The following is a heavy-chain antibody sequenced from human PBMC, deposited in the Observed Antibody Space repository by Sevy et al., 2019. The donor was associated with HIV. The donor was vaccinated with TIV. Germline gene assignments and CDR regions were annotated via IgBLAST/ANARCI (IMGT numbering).Heavy chain of an antibody. D-gene: IGHD5-12*01. CDR2: IHYSGST. V-gene: IGHV4-59*01. CDR1: GGPISSYY. CDR3: ARGAPVRRGDDSLNWFDP. J-gene: IGHJ5*02. Sequence: SETLSLTCSVSGGPISSYYWSWIRQPPGKRLEWIGYIHYSGSTNYNPSLNSRLTISVDTSKNQFSLRLTSVTAADPAVYYCARGAPVRRGDDSLNWFDPWGQGILVTVSS.